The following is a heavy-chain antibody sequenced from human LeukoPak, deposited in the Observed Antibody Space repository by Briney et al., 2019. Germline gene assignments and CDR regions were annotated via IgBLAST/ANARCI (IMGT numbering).Heavy chain of an antibody. CDR2: IYYSGST. Sequence: SQTLSLTCTVSGGSISSGGYYWSWIRQHPGKGLEWIGYIYYSGSTYYNPSLKSRVTISVDTSKNQFSLKLSSVTAADTAVYYCARVYDFWSGPVFDYWGQGTLVTVSS. CDR3: ARVYDFWSGPVFDY. CDR1: GGSISSGGYY. V-gene: IGHV4-31*03. D-gene: IGHD3-3*01. J-gene: IGHJ4*02.